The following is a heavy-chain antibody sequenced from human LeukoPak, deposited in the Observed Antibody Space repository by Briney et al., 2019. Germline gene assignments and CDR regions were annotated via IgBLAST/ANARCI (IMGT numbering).Heavy chain of an antibody. CDR3: ARRYCSGGSCYYFDY. CDR1: GGSISSYY. D-gene: IGHD2-15*01. V-gene: IGHV4-59*08. CDR2: IYYSGST. Sequence: SETLSLTCVVSGGSISSYYWSWIRLPPGKGLEWIGYIYYSGSTNYNPSLKSRVTISVDTSKNQFSLKLSSVTAADTAVYYCARRYCSGGSCYYFDYWGQGTLVTVSS. J-gene: IGHJ4*02.